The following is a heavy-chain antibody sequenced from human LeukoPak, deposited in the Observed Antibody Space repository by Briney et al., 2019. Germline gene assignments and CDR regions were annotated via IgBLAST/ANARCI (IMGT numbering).Heavy chain of an antibody. Sequence: GGSLRLSCAASGFTLSSYAMNWVRQAPGKGLEWVSTLSGSGNSTYYADSVKGRFTISRDNSKNTLSLQMNNLGAEDTAVYYCAKDLGARSSGWYDYRGQGTLVTVSS. CDR2: LSGSGNST. D-gene: IGHD6-19*01. J-gene: IGHJ4*02. V-gene: IGHV3-23*01. CDR3: AKDLGARSSGWYDY. CDR1: GFTLSSYA.